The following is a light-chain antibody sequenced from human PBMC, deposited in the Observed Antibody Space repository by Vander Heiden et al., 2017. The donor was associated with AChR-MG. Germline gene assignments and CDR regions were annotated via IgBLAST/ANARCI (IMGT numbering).Light chain of an antibody. Sequence: EIVLTQSPCPLSLSPGERATLSGRASQSVSSSYLAWYQQKPSQAPRILIYGASSRATGIPDRFSGSGSGTDFTLTISRLEPEDFAVYYCQQYGSSASWTFGQGTKVEIK. CDR1: QSVSSSY. V-gene: IGKV3-20*01. J-gene: IGKJ1*01. CDR3: QQYGSSASWT. CDR2: GAS.